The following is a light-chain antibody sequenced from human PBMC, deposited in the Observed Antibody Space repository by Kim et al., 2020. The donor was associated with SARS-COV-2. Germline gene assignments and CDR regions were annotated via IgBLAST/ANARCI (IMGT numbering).Light chain of an antibody. J-gene: IGLJ3*02. CDR1: SSDVGGYNY. CDR3: SSYTSSSTSWV. Sequence: QSVLTQPASVSGSPGQSITISCTGTSSDVGGYNYVSWYQQHPGKAPKVMIYDVSKRPSGVSDRFSGSKSGNTASLTISGLQAEDEADYYCSSYTSSSTSWVFGGGTQLTVL. CDR2: DVS. V-gene: IGLV2-14*03.